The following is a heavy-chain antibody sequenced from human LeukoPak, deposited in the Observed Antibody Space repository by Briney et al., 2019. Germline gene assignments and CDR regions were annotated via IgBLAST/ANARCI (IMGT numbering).Heavy chain of an antibody. J-gene: IGHJ5*02. Sequence: GGSLKLSCAASGFIFSGSAIHWVRQSSGKGLEWVGQIDKKDKGYATAAAYAASVKGRFTISRDDSINTAYLQMKSLKTEDTALYYCTRDSGTYNWFDPWGQGTLVTVSS. CDR2: IDKKDKGYATAA. V-gene: IGHV3-73*01. CDR3: TRDSGTYNWFDP. CDR1: GFIFSGSA. D-gene: IGHD1-26*01.